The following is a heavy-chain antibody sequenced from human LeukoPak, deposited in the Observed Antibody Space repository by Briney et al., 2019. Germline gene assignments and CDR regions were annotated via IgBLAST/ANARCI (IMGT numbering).Heavy chain of an antibody. CDR2: IYYSGST. CDR3: ARVGRSNYDFWTFHYYGMDV. V-gene: IGHV4-59*12. Sequence: PSETLSLTCTVSGGSISSYYWSWIRQPPGKGLEWIGYIYYSGSTNYNPSLKSRVTISVDTSKNQFSLKLSSVTAADTAVYYCARVGRSNYDFWTFHYYGMDVWGQGTTVTVSS. J-gene: IGHJ6*02. CDR1: GGSISSYY. D-gene: IGHD3-3*01.